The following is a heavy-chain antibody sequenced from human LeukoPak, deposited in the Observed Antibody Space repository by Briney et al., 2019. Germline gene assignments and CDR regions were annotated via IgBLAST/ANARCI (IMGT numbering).Heavy chain of an antibody. CDR2: VNGDGSST. Sequence: GGSLRLSCAASGFTFSTYWMHWVRQAPGKGLVWVSRVNGDGSSTNYVDSVKGRFTISRDNAKNSLYLQMSNLRAEDTAVYFCARGGGLDVWGQGATVTVSS. CDR3: ARGGGLDV. V-gene: IGHV3-74*01. CDR1: GFTFSTYW. J-gene: IGHJ6*02.